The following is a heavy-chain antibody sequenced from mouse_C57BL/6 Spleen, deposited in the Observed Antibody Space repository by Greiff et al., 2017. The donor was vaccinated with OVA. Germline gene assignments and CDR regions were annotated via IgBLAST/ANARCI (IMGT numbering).Heavy chain of an antibody. V-gene: IGHV5-4*01. CDR3: ARDGLPYWYFDV. D-gene: IGHD2-4*01. Sequence: EVQRVESGGGLVKPGGSLKLSCAASGFTFSSYAMSWVRQTPEKRLEWVATISDGGSYTYYPDNVKGRFTISRDNAKNNLYLQMSHLKSEDTAMYYCARDGLPYWYFDVWGTGTTVTVSS. J-gene: IGHJ1*03. CDR1: GFTFSSYA. CDR2: ISDGGSYT.